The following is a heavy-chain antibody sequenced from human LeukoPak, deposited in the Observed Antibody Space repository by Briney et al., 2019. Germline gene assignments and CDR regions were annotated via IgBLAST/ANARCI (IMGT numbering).Heavy chain of an antibody. Sequence: PSETLSLTCTVSGGSISSSSYYWGWIRQPPGKGLEWIGSTYYSGSTYYNPSLKSRVTISVDTSKNQFSLKLSSVTAADTAVFYCARENSGSYREFDYWGQGTLVTVSS. CDR1: GGSISSSSYY. D-gene: IGHD1-26*01. CDR2: TYYSGST. V-gene: IGHV4-39*07. J-gene: IGHJ4*02. CDR3: ARENSGSYREFDY.